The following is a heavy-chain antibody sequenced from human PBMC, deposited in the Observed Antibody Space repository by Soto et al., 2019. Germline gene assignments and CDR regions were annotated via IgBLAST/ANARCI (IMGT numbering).Heavy chain of an antibody. CDR2: INAGNGNT. CDR1: GYTFTSYA. CDR3: ARDRVDYYDSSGYYSRYFDL. D-gene: IGHD3-22*01. Sequence: GASVKVSCTASGYTFTSYAMHWVRQAPGQRLEWMGWINAGNGNTKYSQKFQGRVTITRDTSASTAYMELSSLRSEDTAVYYCARDRVDYYDSSGYYSRYFDLWGRGTLVTVSS. J-gene: IGHJ2*01. V-gene: IGHV1-3*01.